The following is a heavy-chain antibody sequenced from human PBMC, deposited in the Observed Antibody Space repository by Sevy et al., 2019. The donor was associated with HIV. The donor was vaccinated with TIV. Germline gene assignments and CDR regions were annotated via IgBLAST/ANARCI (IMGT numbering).Heavy chain of an antibody. Sequence: GRSLRLSCAASGFTFSDYYMSWIRQAPGKGLEWVSYISSSGSTIYYADSVKGRFTISRDNAKNSLYLQMNSLRAEATAVYYCARVRYSSSGGRGDAFDIWGQGTMVTVSS. J-gene: IGHJ3*02. V-gene: IGHV3-11*01. CDR1: GFTFSDYY. D-gene: IGHD6-13*01. CDR3: ARVRYSSSGGRGDAFDI. CDR2: ISSSGSTI.